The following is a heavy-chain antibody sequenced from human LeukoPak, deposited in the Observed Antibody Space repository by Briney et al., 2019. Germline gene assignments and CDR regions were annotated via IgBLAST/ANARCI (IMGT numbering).Heavy chain of an antibody. V-gene: IGHV3-30-3*01. Sequence: PGGSLRLSCAASGFTFSSYAMHWVRQAPGKGLEWVAVISYDGSNKYYADSVKGRFTISRDNSKNTLYLQMNSLRAEDTAVYYCARWAGDVDTAMGGDLFDYWGQGTLVTVSS. CDR2: ISYDGSNK. D-gene: IGHD5-18*01. J-gene: IGHJ4*02. CDR1: GFTFSSYA. CDR3: ARWAGDVDTAMGGDLFDY.